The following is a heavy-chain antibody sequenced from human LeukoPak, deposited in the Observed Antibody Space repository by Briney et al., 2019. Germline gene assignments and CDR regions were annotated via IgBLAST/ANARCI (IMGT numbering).Heavy chain of an antibody. CDR2: ISYDGSNK. D-gene: IGHD2-15*01. Sequence: GGSLRLSCAASGFTFSSYAMHWVRRASSKGLEWVAAISYDGSNKKYADSVKGRFTISRDNSKNTLYLQMNSLRSDDTAVYYCAREGYCSGGNCPVAYWGQGTLVTVSS. CDR3: AREGYCSGGNCPVAY. CDR1: GFTFSSYA. J-gene: IGHJ4*02. V-gene: IGHV3-30*04.